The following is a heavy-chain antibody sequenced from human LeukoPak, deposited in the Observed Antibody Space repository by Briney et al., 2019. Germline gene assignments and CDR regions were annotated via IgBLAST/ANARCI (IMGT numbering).Heavy chain of an antibody. D-gene: IGHD1-26*01. J-gene: IGHJ6*02. V-gene: IGHV4-39*01. CDR2: IYYSGST. Sequence: SETLSLTCTVSGGSISSSSYYWGWIRQPPGKGLEWIGSIYYSGSTYYNPSLKSRVTISVDTSKNQFSLKLSSVTAADMAVYYCARHPYSGSYRDYYYGMDVWGQGTTVTVSS. CDR1: GGSISSSSYY. CDR3: ARHPYSGSYRDYYYGMDV.